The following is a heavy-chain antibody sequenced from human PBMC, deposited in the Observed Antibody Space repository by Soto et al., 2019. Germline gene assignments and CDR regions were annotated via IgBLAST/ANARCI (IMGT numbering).Heavy chain of an antibody. J-gene: IGHJ3*02. CDR2: IDPSDSYT. Sequence: GASLKISCKGSGYSFTSYWISWVRQMPGKGLEWMGRIDPSDSYTNYSPSFQGHVTISADKSISTAYLQWSSLKDSDTAMYYCASQSDYYYSSGYSRHAFDIWGQGTTAPVSS. V-gene: IGHV5-10-1*01. CDR3: ASQSDYYYSSGYSRHAFDI. CDR1: GYSFTSYW. D-gene: IGHD3-22*01.